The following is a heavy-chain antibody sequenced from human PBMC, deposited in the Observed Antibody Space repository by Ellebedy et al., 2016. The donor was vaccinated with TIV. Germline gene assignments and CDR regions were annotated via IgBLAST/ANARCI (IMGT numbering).Heavy chain of an antibody. V-gene: IGHV3-23*01. CDR2: ISGSGGST. J-gene: IGHJ4*02. CDR3: AKDMTSSGYYLLYFDY. D-gene: IGHD3-22*01. CDR1: GFTFSSYA. Sequence: GESLKISXAASGFTFSSYAMSWVRQAPGKGLEWVSAISGSGGSTYYADSVKGRFTISRDNSKNTLYLQMNSLRAEDTAVYYCAKDMTSSGYYLLYFDYWGQGTLVTVSS.